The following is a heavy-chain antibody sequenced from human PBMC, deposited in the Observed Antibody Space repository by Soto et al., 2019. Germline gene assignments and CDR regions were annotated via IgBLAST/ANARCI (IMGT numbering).Heavy chain of an antibody. CDR1: GGTFSSYA. D-gene: IGHD3-22*01. Sequence: QVQLVQSGAEVKKPGSSVKVSCKASGGTFSSYAISWVRQAPGQGLEWMGGIIPSFGTANYAQKFQGRVTITADESTSTAYMELSSLRSEDTAVYYCASPNYYDSSGYLIHDAFDIWGQGTMVTVSS. CDR3: ASPNYYDSSGYLIHDAFDI. J-gene: IGHJ3*02. CDR2: IIPSFGTA. V-gene: IGHV1-69*01.